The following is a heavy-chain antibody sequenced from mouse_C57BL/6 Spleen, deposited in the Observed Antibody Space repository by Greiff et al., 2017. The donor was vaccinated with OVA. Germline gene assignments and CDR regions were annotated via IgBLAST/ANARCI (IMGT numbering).Heavy chain of an antibody. CDR1: GFTFSDYG. J-gene: IGHJ2*01. CDR3: ARRGLDVYYFDY. V-gene: IGHV5-17*01. D-gene: IGHD3-1*01. Sequence: EVQLVESGGGLVKPGGSLKLSCAASGFTFSDYGMHWVRQAPEKGLEWVAYISSGSSTIYYAETVKGRFTISRDNAKNTLFLQMTSLRSEDTAMYYGARRGLDVYYFDYWGQGTTLTVSS. CDR2: ISSGSSTI.